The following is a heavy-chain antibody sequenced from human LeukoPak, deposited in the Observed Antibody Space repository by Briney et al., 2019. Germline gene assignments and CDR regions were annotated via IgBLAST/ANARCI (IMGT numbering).Heavy chain of an antibody. CDR1: GGSISSYY. Sequence: PSETLSLTCTVSGGSISSYYWTWIRQPAGKGLEWIGRIYTSGSTNYNPSLKSRVTISVDKSKNQFSLKLSSVTAADTAVYYCAREARDYGDKVPAVGFDPWGQGTLVTVSS. J-gene: IGHJ5*02. CDR2: IYTSGST. CDR3: AREARDYGDKVPAVGFDP. V-gene: IGHV4-4*07. D-gene: IGHD4-17*01.